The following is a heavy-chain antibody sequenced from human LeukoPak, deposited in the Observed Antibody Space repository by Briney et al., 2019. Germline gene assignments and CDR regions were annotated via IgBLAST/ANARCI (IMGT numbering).Heavy chain of an antibody. CDR2: IHYSGTI. J-gene: IGHJ5*01. Sequence: SETLSLTCTVSGGSIISHYWSWIRQSPGKGLEWIGYIHYSGTINYNPSLKSRLTISVDTSKNHVSLKLSSVIAADTAVHYCARHREGIRASDYYTWGQGTLVTVSS. CDR3: ARHREGIRASDYYT. D-gene: IGHD4-17*01. V-gene: IGHV4-59*08. CDR1: GGSIISHY.